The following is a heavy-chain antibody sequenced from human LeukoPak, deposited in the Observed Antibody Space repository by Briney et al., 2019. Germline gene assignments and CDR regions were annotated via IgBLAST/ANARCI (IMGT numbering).Heavy chain of an antibody. Sequence: DPGGSLRLSCAASGFTFDDYAMHWVRQAPGKGLEWVSGISWNSGSIGYADSVKGRFTISRDNAKNSLYLQMNSLRAEDTALYYCATHIAAAYSLWGQGTLVTVSS. CDR3: ATHIAAAYSL. D-gene: IGHD6-13*01. CDR2: ISWNSGSI. V-gene: IGHV3-9*01. J-gene: IGHJ4*02. CDR1: GFTFDDYA.